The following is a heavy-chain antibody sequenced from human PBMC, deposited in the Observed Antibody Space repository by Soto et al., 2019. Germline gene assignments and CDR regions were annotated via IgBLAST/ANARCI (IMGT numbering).Heavy chain of an antibody. CDR3: ARDSNDDYSGYYAMSWFHP. D-gene: IGHD3-22*01. CDR1: GFTFSSYS. J-gene: IGHJ5*02. Sequence: GGSLRLSCAASGFTFSSYSMNWVRQAPGKGLEWVSYISGSSSNIYYADSVKGRFTVSRDNAKNSLYLQMNSLRDADTALYYCARDSNDDYSGYYAMSWFHPWGQGTLVTVSS. CDR2: ISGSSSNI. V-gene: IGHV3-48*02.